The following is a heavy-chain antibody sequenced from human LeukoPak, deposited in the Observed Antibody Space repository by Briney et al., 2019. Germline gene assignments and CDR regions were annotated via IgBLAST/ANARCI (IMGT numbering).Heavy chain of an antibody. CDR1: GFTFRDYY. CDR3: ARVVVGAYHSYCAMDV. Sequence: GGSLRLSCAASGFTFRDYYMNWIRQAPGKGLEWVSYISTSGSTKYYADSVKGRFTISRDNAKNSLYLQMNSLRAEDTAVYYCARVVVGAYHSYCAMDVWGQGTTVIVSS. D-gene: IGHD2-15*01. J-gene: IGHJ6*02. V-gene: IGHV3-11*01. CDR2: ISTSGSTK.